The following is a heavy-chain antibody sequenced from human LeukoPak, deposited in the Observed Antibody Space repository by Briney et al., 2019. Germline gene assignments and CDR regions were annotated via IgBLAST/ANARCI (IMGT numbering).Heavy chain of an antibody. CDR3: AGESFDI. Sequence: GGSLRHSCAASGFTFSNYALTWVRQAPGKGLEWVAVISKDGSMKYYADSVQGRFTVSRDNSENTLHLQMNSLKTEDTAVYYCAGESFDIWGQGTMVTVSS. V-gene: IGHV3-30*04. CDR1: GFTFSNYA. CDR2: ISKDGSMK. J-gene: IGHJ3*02.